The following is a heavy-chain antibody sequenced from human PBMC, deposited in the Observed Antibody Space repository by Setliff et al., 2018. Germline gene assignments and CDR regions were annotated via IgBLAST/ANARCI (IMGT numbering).Heavy chain of an antibody. CDR3: ARMAVRVASRPSRPLDYYYYMDF. D-gene: IGHD6-6*01. CDR1: GGPISSSNYY. V-gene: IGHV4-39*02. Sequence: SETLSLTCTVSGGPISSSNYYWGWIRQPPGKGLEWIGSINYRGNTHDNPSLRSRVTMSVDTSKSHFSLRLSSLTAADTVVYYCARMAVRVASRPSRPLDYYYYMDFWGKGATVTVSS. CDR2: INYRGNT. J-gene: IGHJ6*03.